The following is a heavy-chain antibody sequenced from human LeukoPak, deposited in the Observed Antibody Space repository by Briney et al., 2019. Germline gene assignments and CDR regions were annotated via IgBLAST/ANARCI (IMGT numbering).Heavy chain of an antibody. D-gene: IGHD3-10*01. V-gene: IGHV3-21*01. Sequence: GGSLRLSCAASGFTFSSYSMNWVRQAPGKGLEWVSSISSSSSYIYYADSVKGRFTISRDNAKNSLYLQMNSLRAEDTAVYYCARDIDYYGSGSYYRGFDYWGQGTPVTVSS. CDR3: ARDIDYYGSGSYYRGFDY. CDR2: ISSSSSYI. CDR1: GFTFSSYS. J-gene: IGHJ4*02.